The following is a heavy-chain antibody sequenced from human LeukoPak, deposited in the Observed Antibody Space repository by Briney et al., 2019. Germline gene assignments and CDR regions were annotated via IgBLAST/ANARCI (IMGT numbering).Heavy chain of an antibody. V-gene: IGHV4-39*07. J-gene: IGHJ4*02. CDR2: IYYSGST. CDR3: ARDGKVDYYGSGTLS. CDR1: GGSISSSSYY. Sequence: TPSETLSLTCTVSGGSISSSSYYWGWIRQPPGKGLEWIGSIYYSGSTYYNPSLKSRVTISVDASKNQFSLKLSSVTAADTAVYYCARDGKVDYYGSGTLSWGQGTLVTVSS. D-gene: IGHD3-10*01.